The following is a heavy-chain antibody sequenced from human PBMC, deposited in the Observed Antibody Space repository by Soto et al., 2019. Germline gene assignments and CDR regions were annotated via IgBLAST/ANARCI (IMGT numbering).Heavy chain of an antibody. CDR3: AKGLRFLEWLPTPNWFDP. J-gene: IGHJ5*02. CDR2: ISGSGGST. D-gene: IGHD3-3*01. CDR1: GFTFSSYA. V-gene: IGHV3-23*01. Sequence: SLKLSCAASGFTFSSYAMSWVRQAPGKGLEWVSAISGSGGSTYYADSVKGRFTISRDNSKNTLYLQMNSLRAEHTAVYYCAKGLRFLEWLPTPNWFDPWGQGTLVTVSS.